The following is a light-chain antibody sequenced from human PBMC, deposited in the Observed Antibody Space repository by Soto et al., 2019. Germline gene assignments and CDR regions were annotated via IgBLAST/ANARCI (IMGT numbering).Light chain of an antibody. CDR3: QQYGSSSIT. Sequence: EIVLAQSPGTLSLSRGERATLSCRASQSVSSSYLAWYQQKPGQAPRLLIYGASSRATGIPDRFSGSGSGTDFTLTISRLEPEDFAVYYCQQYGSSSITFGQGTRLEI. CDR1: QSVSSSY. CDR2: GAS. J-gene: IGKJ5*01. V-gene: IGKV3-20*01.